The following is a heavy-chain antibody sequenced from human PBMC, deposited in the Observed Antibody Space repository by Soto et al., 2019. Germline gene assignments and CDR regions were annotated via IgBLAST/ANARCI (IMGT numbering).Heavy chain of an antibody. CDR1: GDSVSSDDYY. J-gene: IGHJ5*02. V-gene: IGHV4-30-4*01. Sequence: QVQLQEAGPALVKPSQTLSLTCSVSGDSVSSDDYYWNWIRQSPGKGLEWIGYMYNGGTTYYNPSLKSRLIISIDTSKNQFSLRLTSVTAADTAVYYCARAPIVGPTYFYPWGPGTQVTVSS. CDR3: ARAPIVGPTYFYP. CDR2: MYNGGTT. D-gene: IGHD1-26*01.